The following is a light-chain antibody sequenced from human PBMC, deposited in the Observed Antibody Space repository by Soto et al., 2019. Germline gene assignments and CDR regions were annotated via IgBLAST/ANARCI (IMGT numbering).Light chain of an antibody. V-gene: IGKV3-11*01. CDR2: GVS. CDR3: QQRTNSPPWT. Sequence: EIVLTQSPGTLSLSPGERVTLSCRASQSVPSNYLAWYQHKPGQAPRLLIYGVSKRAPAIPPRFSGSGSGTDFTLSVSGLETEDFATYYCQQRTNSPPWTFGQGTRVELK. J-gene: IGKJ1*01. CDR1: QSVPSNY.